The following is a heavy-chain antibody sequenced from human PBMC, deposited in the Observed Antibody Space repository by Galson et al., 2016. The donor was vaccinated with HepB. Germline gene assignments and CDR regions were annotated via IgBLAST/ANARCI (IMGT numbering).Heavy chain of an antibody. CDR1: GGSFSRYY. V-gene: IGHV4-59*08. J-gene: IGHJ6*02. D-gene: IGHD3/OR15-3a*01. Sequence: SETLSLTCTVSGGSFSRYYWAWVRQPPGRGLECIGYIFQSGSTNYHPSLKSRVTMSMDTSRNQVSLRLESVTAADTAVYYCARRDWEVIYGMDVWGQGTTVTVSS. CDR3: ARRDWEVIYGMDV. CDR2: IFQSGST.